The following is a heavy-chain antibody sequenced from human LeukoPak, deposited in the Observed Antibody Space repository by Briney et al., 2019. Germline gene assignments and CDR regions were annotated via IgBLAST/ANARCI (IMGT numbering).Heavy chain of an antibody. CDR1: GGSISSGSYY. CDR3: ARLDSSSWYAHFDY. J-gene: IGHJ4*02. Sequence: SSETLSLTCTVSGGSISSGSYYWSWIRQPAGKGLEWIGRIYTSGSTNYNPSLKSRVTISVDTSKNQFSLKLSSVTAADTAVYYCARLDSSSWYAHFDYWGQGTLVTVSS. D-gene: IGHD6-13*01. CDR2: IYTSGST. V-gene: IGHV4-61*02.